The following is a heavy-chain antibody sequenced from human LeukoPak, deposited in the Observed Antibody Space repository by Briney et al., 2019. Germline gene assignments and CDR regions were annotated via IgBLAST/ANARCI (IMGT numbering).Heavy chain of an antibody. CDR1: GDSFSYFY. CDR3: ARGVVAAAGRTFDF. D-gene: IGHD6-13*01. Sequence: PSETLSLTCTVSGDSFSYFYWSWIRQPPGKGLGWIGYIYNSGSTSYNPSLKSRVTISLDTSQNQFSLKLSSLTAADTAVYYCARGVVAAAGRTFDFWGQGTLVTVSS. CDR2: IYNSGST. V-gene: IGHV4-59*01. J-gene: IGHJ4*02.